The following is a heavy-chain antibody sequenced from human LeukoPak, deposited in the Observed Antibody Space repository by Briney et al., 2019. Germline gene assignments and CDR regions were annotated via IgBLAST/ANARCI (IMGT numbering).Heavy chain of an antibody. Sequence: PGGSLRPSCAASGFTFGSYWMSWVRQAPGKGLEWVGNIKQDGSEKYYVDSVKGRFTIFSDNAKNSLYLQMYSLRAEDTAEYCCASGFSRGYPYYYYYGMDVWGQGTTVTVSS. CDR2: IKQDGSEK. J-gene: IGHJ6*02. CDR3: ASGFSRGYPYYYYYGMDV. CDR1: GFTFGSYW. V-gene: IGHV3-7*01. D-gene: IGHD5-18*01.